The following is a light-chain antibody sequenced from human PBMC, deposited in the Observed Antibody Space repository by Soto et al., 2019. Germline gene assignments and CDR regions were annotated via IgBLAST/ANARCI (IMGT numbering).Light chain of an antibody. CDR3: QQYGSSPIT. V-gene: IGKV3-20*01. CDR1: QSVSSSY. J-gene: IGKJ5*01. CDR2: GAS. Sequence: IVLTQSPGTLSLSPGERATLSCRASQSVSSSYLAWYQQKPGQAPRLLIYGASSRPTGIPDRFSGSGSGTEFTLTITSLQSEDFAVYYCQQYGSSPITFGQGTRLEI.